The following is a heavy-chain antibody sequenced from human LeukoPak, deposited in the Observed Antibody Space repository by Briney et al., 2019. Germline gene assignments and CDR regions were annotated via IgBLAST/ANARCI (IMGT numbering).Heavy chain of an antibody. D-gene: IGHD6-19*01. Sequence: TSETLSLTCTVSGGSISSYYWSWIRQPAGKGLEWIGRIYTSGSTNYNPSLKSRVTMSVDTSKNQFSLKLSSVTAADTAVYYCARHIAVAGTEYLQHWGQGTLVTVSS. CDR2: IYTSGST. CDR3: ARHIAVAGTEYLQH. CDR1: GGSISSYY. J-gene: IGHJ1*01. V-gene: IGHV4-4*07.